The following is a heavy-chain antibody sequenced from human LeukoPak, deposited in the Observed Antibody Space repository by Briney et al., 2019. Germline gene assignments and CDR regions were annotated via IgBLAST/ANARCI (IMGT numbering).Heavy chain of an antibody. CDR1: GYTFTSCY. J-gene: IGHJ4*02. Sequence: ASVKVSCKASGYTFTSCYMHWVRQAPGQGLEWMGIINPSGGSTIYAQKFQDRVTITRDRSMSTAYMELSSLRSEDTAMYYCATGVAKAPRFDYWGQGTLVTVSS. D-gene: IGHD6-13*01. CDR2: INPSGGST. V-gene: IGHV1-46*01. CDR3: ATGVAKAPRFDY.